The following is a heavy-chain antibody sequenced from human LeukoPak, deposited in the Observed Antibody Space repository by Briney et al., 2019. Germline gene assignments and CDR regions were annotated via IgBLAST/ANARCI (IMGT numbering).Heavy chain of an antibody. J-gene: IGHJ4*03. V-gene: IGHV4-34*01. CDR2: INHRGDT. D-gene: IGHD1-1*01. CDR1: GGSFSSYY. CDR3: ARGPTISETGYFDY. Sequence: SETLSLTCAVYGGSFSSYYWSWIRQSPGKGLEWIAEINHRGDTNYNPSVKSRVTISVDTSKNQFSLKVTSLTAADTAIYYCARGPTISETGYFDYWGQGTLVTVSS.